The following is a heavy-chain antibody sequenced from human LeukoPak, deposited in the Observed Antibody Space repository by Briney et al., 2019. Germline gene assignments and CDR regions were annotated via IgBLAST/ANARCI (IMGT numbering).Heavy chain of an antibody. D-gene: IGHD5-12*01. CDR2: IIPIFGTA. J-gene: IGHJ4*02. Sequence: SVKVSCKASGGTFSSYAISWVRQAPGQGLEWMGGIIPIFGTANYAQKFQGRVTITADESTSTAYMELSSLRSEDTAVYYCAREVGLPYYFDYWGQGTLVTVSS. CDR1: GGTFSSYA. CDR3: AREVGLPYYFDY. V-gene: IGHV1-69*13.